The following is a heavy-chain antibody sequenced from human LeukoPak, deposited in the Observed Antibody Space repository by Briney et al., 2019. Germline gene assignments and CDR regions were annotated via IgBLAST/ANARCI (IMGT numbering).Heavy chain of an antibody. CDR2: ISGSGDST. CDR1: GFTFSSYA. D-gene: IGHD4-17*01. Sequence: GGSLRLSCAASGFTFSSYAMSWVRQAPGKGLEWVSAISGSGDSTDYADSVKGRFTISRDNSKNTMYLQMNSLRAEDTAVYYCAKDDYGDSEETDYWGQGTLVTVSS. J-gene: IGHJ4*02. CDR3: AKDDYGDSEETDY. V-gene: IGHV3-23*01.